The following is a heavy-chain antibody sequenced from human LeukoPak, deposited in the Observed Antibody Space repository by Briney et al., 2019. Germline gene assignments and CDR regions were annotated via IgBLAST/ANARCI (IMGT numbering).Heavy chain of an antibody. CDR2: IYYSGST. CDR1: GGSISSRSYY. J-gene: IGHJ5*02. CDR3: ASWFGELDNWFDP. D-gene: IGHD3-10*01. V-gene: IGHV4-39*01. Sequence: SETLSLTCTVSGGSISSRSYYWGWIRQPPGKGLEWIGSIYYSGSTYYNPSLKSRVTISVDTSKNQFSLKLSSVTAADTAVYYCASWFGELDNWFDPWGQGTLVTVSS.